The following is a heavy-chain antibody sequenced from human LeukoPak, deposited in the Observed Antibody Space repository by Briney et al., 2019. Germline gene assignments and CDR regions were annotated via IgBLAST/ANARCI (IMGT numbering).Heavy chain of an antibody. CDR3: ATSVGLDAFDI. Sequence: SETLSLTCAVYGGSFSGYYWSWIRQPPGKGLEWIGEINHSGSTNYNPSLKSRVTISVDKSKNQFSLKRSSVTAADTAVYYCATSVGLDAFDIWGQGTMVTVSS. CDR2: INHSGST. D-gene: IGHD1-26*01. J-gene: IGHJ3*02. CDR1: GGSFSGYY. V-gene: IGHV4-34*01.